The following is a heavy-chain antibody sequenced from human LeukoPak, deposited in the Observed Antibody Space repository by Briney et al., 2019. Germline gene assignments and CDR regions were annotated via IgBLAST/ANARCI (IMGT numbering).Heavy chain of an antibody. CDR3: ARERYICSGGSCYFDY. J-gene: IGHJ4*02. V-gene: IGHV7-4-1*02. D-gene: IGHD2-15*01. Sequence: ASVSVSYKASGYTFNTYAINWVRQAPGQGLEWMGWIHTYTGNPSYAQGFTGRLVFSLDTSVSTAYLQISSLKAEDTAVYYCARERYICSGGSCYFDYWGQGTLVTVSS. CDR1: GYTFNTYA. CDR2: IHTYTGNP.